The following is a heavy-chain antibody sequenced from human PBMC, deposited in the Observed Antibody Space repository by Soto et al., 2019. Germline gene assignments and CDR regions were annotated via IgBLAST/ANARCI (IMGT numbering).Heavy chain of an antibody. J-gene: IGHJ1*01. CDR2: IYYSGRT. CDR3: ARHPIPSIAVAGKGGGPAEYVHH. V-gene: IGHV4-39*01. CDR1: GGSISSSSYY. D-gene: IGHD6-19*01. Sequence: SETLSLTCTVSGGSISSSSYYWGWIRQPPGKGLEWIGSIYYSGRTYYHPILKIRVTISGDSSKTLFSLKLSSETAADTAVYYCARHPIPSIAVAGKGGGPAEYVHHWGRGTLVTVSS.